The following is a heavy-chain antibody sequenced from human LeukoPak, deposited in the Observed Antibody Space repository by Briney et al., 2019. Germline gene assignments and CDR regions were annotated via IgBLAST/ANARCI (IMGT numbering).Heavy chain of an antibody. CDR3: ARELGWLQGSTNDY. J-gene: IGHJ4*02. CDR2: MNPNSGNT. D-gene: IGHD4-23*01. CDR1: GYTFTSYD. Sequence: GASVKVSCKASGYTFTSYDINWVRQATGQGLEWMGWMNPNSGNTGYAQKFQGRVTMTRNTSISTAYMELSSLRSEDTAVYYCARELGWLQGSTNDYWGQGTLVTVSS. V-gene: IGHV1-8*01.